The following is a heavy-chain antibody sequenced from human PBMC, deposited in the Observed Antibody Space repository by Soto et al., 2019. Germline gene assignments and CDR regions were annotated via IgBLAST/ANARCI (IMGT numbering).Heavy chain of an antibody. CDR1: GGSVNNADYF. Sequence: QVRLEESGPGLVKPSETLSLICSVSGGSVNNADYFWSWIRHHPENGLEWIGYIYYSGSTRYNPSFKNRAPLTIDTSKNQFSLRLNSVTVADTAVYFCARDADYGGSRGGMDVWGRGTTVTVSS. J-gene: IGHJ6*02. CDR2: IYYSGST. V-gene: IGHV4-31*03. CDR3: ARDADYGGSRGGMDV. D-gene: IGHD4-17*01.